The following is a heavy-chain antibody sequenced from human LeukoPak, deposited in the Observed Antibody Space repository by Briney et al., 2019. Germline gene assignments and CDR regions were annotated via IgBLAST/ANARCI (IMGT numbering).Heavy chain of an antibody. Sequence: GGSLRLSCAVSGFTVSRKYMTWVRQAPGKGLEWVSVIFGGGSIYYADSVKGRFTISRDTSKNTLYLQMNSLRAEDTAVYYCAKEGLSTTWYYFDNWGQGTLVTVSS. J-gene: IGHJ4*02. D-gene: IGHD2/OR15-2a*01. CDR1: GFTVSRKY. V-gene: IGHV3-66*01. CDR2: IFGGGSI. CDR3: AKEGLSTTWYYFDN.